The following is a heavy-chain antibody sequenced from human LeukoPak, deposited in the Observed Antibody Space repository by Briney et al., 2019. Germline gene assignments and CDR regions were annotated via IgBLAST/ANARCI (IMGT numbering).Heavy chain of an antibody. D-gene: IGHD6-19*01. V-gene: IGHV4-59*01. CDR3: ARAQKAVTGTLDS. CDR2: MYNRGST. Sequence: SETLSLTCTVSGDSISNYYWSWIRQSPGKELEWIGYMYNRGSTIYNPSLKSRVTISTDTSKNQFSLRLTSVTAADTAVYYCARAQKAVTGTLDSWGQGTLITVSS. CDR1: GDSISNYY. J-gene: IGHJ4*02.